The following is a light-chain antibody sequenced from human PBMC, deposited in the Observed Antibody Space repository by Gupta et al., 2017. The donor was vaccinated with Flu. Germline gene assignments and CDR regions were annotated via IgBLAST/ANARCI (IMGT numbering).Light chain of an antibody. V-gene: IGLV8-61*01. CDR1: GSVSTRNR. Sequence: GSVSTRNRPGWYQQTPGQHPRTLVYSTNRRSPGVPDRFAGSNLGNKAALTITGAQADDECDYYCILFTGEGDIQGAFGGGTRLTVL. J-gene: IGLJ3*02. CDR3: ILFTGEGDIQGA. CDR2: STN.